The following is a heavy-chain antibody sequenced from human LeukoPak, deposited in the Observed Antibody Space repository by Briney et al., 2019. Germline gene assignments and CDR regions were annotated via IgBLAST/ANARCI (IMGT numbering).Heavy chain of an antibody. Sequence: ASVKVSCKASGYTFTSYGISWVRQAPGQGLEWMGWISAYNGNTNYAQKFQGRVTMTRDTSISTAYMELSRLRSDDTAVYYCAREQRMVRSFDYWGQGTLVTVSS. D-gene: IGHD3-10*01. CDR1: GYTFTSYG. CDR3: AREQRMVRSFDY. V-gene: IGHV1-18*01. J-gene: IGHJ4*02. CDR2: ISAYNGNT.